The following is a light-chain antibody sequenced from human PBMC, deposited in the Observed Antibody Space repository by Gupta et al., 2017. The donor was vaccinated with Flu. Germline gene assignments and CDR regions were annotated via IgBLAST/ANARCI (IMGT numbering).Light chain of an antibody. CDR2: DAS. CDR3: QQYNNWPHIT. CDR1: QSVSNN. Sequence: EIVMTQSPTTLSVSPGERATLSCRASQSVSNNLAWYQQKPGQAPRLLIYDASTRATGIPARFSGSGSGTEFTLTISSLQSEDFAAYYCQQYNNWPHITFGQGTRLDIK. J-gene: IGKJ5*01. V-gene: IGKV3-15*01.